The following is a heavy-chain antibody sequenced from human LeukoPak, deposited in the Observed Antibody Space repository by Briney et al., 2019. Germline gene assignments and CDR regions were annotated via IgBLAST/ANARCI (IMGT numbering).Heavy chain of an antibody. J-gene: IGHJ4*02. V-gene: IGHV1-69*05. CDR1: GFPFTSYG. CDR2: IIPIFGTA. CDR3: ARVTNGDHAADY. Sequence: GASVKVSCKASGFPFTSYGIIWVRQAPGQGLERMGGIIPIFGTANYAQKFQGRVTITTDESMSTAYMELSSLRSEDTAVYYCARVTNGDHAADYWGQGTLVTVSS. D-gene: IGHD4-17*01.